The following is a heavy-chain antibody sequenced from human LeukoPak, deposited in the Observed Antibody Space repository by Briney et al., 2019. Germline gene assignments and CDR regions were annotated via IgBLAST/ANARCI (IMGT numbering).Heavy chain of an antibody. CDR3: ARSYSNHLFGMDV. D-gene: IGHD4-11*01. J-gene: IGHJ6*02. Sequence: GGSLRLSCAASGFTVSSYDMTWVRQAPGKGLEWGSVIYSGGSTYYADSVKGRVDISRDNSKNTVFLQMNSVRAEDTAVYYCARSYSNHLFGMDVWGQGTTVTVSS. CDR2: IYSGGST. CDR1: GFTVSSYD. V-gene: IGHV3-66*01.